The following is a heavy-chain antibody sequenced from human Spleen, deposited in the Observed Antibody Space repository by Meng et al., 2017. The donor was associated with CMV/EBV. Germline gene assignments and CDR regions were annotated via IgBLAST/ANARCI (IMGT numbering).Heavy chain of an antibody. J-gene: IGHJ2*01. CDR1: GYTLSHYY. CDR3: ARDRFGRYFDL. V-gene: IGHV3-11*01. CDR2: ISSSADRM. D-gene: IGHD3-10*01. Sequence: SCAASGYTLSHYYMSCVRQAPGKGLEWPSYISSSADRMFHADSVKGRFTISRDNAKNSLYLEMNSLRVEDTAMYYCARDRFGRYFDLWGRGTLVTVSS.